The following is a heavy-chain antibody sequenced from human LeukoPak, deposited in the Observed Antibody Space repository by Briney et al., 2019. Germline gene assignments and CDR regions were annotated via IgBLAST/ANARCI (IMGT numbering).Heavy chain of an antibody. CDR2: ISGSGGST. CDR1: GFTFSSYA. D-gene: IGHD3-10*01. CDR3: AKDRISYTTSPGELSH. J-gene: IGHJ4*02. Sequence: GGSLRLSCAASGFTFSSYAMSWVRQAPGKGLEWVSTISGSGGSTHYADSVQGRFTISRDNSLYTVYLQMDSLRGDDTAVYYCAKDRISYTTSPGELSHWGQGTLVIVSS. V-gene: IGHV3-23*01.